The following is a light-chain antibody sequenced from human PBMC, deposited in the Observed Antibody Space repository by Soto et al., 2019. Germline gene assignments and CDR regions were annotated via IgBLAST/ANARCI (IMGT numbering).Light chain of an antibody. CDR2: AAS. J-gene: IGKJ1*01. Sequence: DIQMTQSPSSLSASVGDRVTITCRASQSISSYLNWYQQKPGKAPKLLIYAASSLQSGVPSRFSVSGSWTDFTLTISTLQPEAVATVYYQQSYSTPRTFGHGTKVEIK. V-gene: IGKV1-39*01. CDR3: QQSYSTPRT. CDR1: QSISSY.